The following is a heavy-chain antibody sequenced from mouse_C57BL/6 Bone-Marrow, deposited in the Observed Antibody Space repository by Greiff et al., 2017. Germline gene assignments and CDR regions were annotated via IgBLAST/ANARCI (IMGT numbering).Heavy chain of an antibody. J-gene: IGHJ3*01. V-gene: IGHV5-9-1*02. CDR1: GFTFSSYA. CDR2: ISSGGDYI. Sequence: EVNVVESGEGLVKPGGSLKLSCAASGFTFSSYAMSWVRQTPEKRLEWVAYISSGGDYIYYADTVKGRFTISRDNARNTLYLQMSSLKSEDTAMYYSTRDGDSGRFAYWGQGTLVTVSA. CDR3: TRDGDSGRFAY. D-gene: IGHD4-1*01.